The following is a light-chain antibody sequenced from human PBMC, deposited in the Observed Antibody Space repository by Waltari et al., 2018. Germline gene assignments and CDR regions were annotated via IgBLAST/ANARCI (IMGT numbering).Light chain of an antibody. Sequence: IQLTQSPSSLSASVVNSVTITCRARQRVISNYLAWYQQKPGRAPKLLIYRASTLQSGVPSRFSGSGSGTEFTVTISSLQPDDFATYYCHQYDHSSHSFGQGTKLEIK. V-gene: IGKV1-5*03. CDR3: HQYDHSSHS. CDR1: QRVISNY. J-gene: IGKJ2*03. CDR2: RAS.